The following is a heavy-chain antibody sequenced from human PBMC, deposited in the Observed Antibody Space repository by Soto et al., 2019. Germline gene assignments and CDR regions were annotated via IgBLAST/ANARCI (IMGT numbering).Heavy chain of an antibody. V-gene: IGHV1-2*04. CDR3: ARDPHPKLGNYYYYYMDV. CDR2: INPNSGGT. CDR1: GYTFTGYY. Sequence: ASVKVSCKASGYTFTGYYMHWVRQAPGQGLEWMGWINPNSGGTNYAQKFQGWVTMTRDTSISTAYMELSRLRSDDTAVYYCARDPHPKLGNYYYYYMDVWGKGTTVTVSS. D-gene: IGHD7-27*01. J-gene: IGHJ6*03.